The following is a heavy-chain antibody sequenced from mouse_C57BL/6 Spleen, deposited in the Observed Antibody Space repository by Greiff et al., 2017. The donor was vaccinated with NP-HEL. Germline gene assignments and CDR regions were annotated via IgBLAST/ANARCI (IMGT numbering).Heavy chain of an antibody. CDR1: GYTFTDYN. CDR2: INPNNGGT. J-gene: IGHJ2*01. D-gene: IGHD1-1*01. CDR3: ARKGINYYGSSYFDY. Sequence: EVQLQQSGPELVKPGASVKIPCKASGYTFTDYNMDWVKQSHGKSLEWIGDINPNNGGTIYNQKFKGKATLTVDKSSSTAYMELRSLTSEDTAVYYCARKGINYYGSSYFDYWGQGTTLTVSS. V-gene: IGHV1-18*01.